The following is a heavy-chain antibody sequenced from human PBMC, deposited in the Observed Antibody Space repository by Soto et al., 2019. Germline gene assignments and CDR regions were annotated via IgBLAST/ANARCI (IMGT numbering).Heavy chain of an antibody. CDR1: GDSLTYNF. D-gene: IGHD2-15*01. J-gene: IGHJ4*02. CDR2: MNPNSGNT. CDR3: ARVMLGGHSDY. V-gene: IGHV1-8*01. Sequence: GVSVEACCKARGDSLTYNFINCVRQAPAQGLEWMGWMNPNSGNTGYAQKFQGRVTMTRNTSIRTAYIDLSSLSSDDTAVYYCARVMLGGHSDYWGQGTLVTVSS.